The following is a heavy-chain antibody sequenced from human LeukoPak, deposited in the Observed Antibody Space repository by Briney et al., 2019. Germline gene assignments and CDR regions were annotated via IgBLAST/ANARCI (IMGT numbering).Heavy chain of an antibody. CDR1: GYGFSNYW. CDR3: AIPPGYCGNDCSFDH. V-gene: IGHV5-51*01. Sequence: GESLKISCEGSGYGFSNYWIGWVRQVPGKGLEWMGIIYPGDYGTRYSPSSQGLVTISVDKSISTAYLQWSSLKASDTAMYYCAIPPGYCGNDCSFDHWGQGTLVTVSS. CDR2: IYPGDYGT. D-gene: IGHD2-21*02. J-gene: IGHJ4*02.